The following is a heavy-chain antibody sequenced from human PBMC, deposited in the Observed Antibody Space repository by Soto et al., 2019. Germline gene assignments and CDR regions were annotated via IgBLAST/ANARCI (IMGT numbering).Heavy chain of an antibody. CDR2: IYYSGST. CDR1: GGSSSSSSYY. J-gene: IGHJ4*02. V-gene: IGHV4-39*01. D-gene: IGHD2-2*01. CDR3: ARGDIVVVPAASYYYFDY. Sequence: SETLSLTCTVSGGSSSSSSYYWGWIRQPPGKGLEWIGSIYYSGSTYYNPSLKSRVTISVDTSKNQFSLKLSSVTAADTAVYYCARGDIVVVPAASYYYFDYWGQGTLVTVSS.